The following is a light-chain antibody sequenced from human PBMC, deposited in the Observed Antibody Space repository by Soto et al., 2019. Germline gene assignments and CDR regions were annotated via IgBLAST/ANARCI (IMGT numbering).Light chain of an antibody. Sequence: EIVMTQSPATLSVSPGERVTLSCGASESVSTNLAWYQQKPGQAPRLLIYGASTRATDIPARFSGSGSGTDFTPTISSLQSEDFAVYYCQQYNNWLRYSFDQGTKVDIK. CDR3: QQYNNWLRYS. CDR2: GAS. J-gene: IGKJ2*03. CDR1: ESVSTN. V-gene: IGKV3-15*01.